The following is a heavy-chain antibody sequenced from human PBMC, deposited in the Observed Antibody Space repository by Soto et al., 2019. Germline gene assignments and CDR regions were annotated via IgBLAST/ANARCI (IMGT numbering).Heavy chain of an antibody. CDR3: ERRAGSSLCFEY. J-gene: IGHJ4*02. V-gene: IGHV4-39*01. Sequence: LSXTCTVSGGSIISGSYYWGWIRQPPVKGLDWIGSIYYSGSTYYNPSLKSRVTISVDTSKNQFSLKLSSVTAADTAVYYCERRAGSSLCFEYLGQGTLDRISS. D-gene: IGHD6-13*01. CDR1: GGSIISGSYY. CDR2: IYYSGST.